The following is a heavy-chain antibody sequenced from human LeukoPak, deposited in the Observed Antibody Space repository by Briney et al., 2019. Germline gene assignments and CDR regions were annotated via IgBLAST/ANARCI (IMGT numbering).Heavy chain of an antibody. D-gene: IGHD5-12*01. V-gene: IGHV1-46*01. CDR3: ARDRKIVATIDYYYMDV. Sequence: ASVKVSCKASGYTFTSYYMHWVRQAPGQGLEWMGIINPSGGSTSYAQKFQGRVTMTRDLSTNTVYMELSGLGSEDTAVYYCARDRKIVATIDYYYMDVWGRGTTVTVSS. CDR2: INPSGGST. J-gene: IGHJ6*03. CDR1: GYTFTSYY.